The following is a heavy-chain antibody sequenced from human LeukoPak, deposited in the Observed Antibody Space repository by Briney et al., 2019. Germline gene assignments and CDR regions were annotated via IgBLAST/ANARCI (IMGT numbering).Heavy chain of an antibody. CDR1: SGSISRYY. CDR2: VFYTGST. V-gene: IGHV4-59*01. J-gene: IGHJ3*02. D-gene: IGHD6-19*01. CDR3: ARKSVAVRDAFDI. Sequence: SETLSLTCTVSSGSISRYYWSWIRQPPGKGLDWIGYVFYTGSTYYNPSLQSRVTISVNTSKNQFSLKLNSVTAADTAMYYCARKSVAVRDAFDIWGQGTVVTASS.